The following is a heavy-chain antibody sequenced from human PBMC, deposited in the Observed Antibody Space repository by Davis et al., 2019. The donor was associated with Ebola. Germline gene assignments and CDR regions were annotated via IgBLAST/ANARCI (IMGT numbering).Heavy chain of an antibody. Sequence: ASVKVSCKASGYTFTSYYMHWVRQAPGQGLEWMGIINPSGGSTSYAQKFQGRVTMTRDTSTSTAYMELSSLRSEDTAVYYCASLSITMIVVAEEWGAFDIWGQGTMVTVSS. D-gene: IGHD3-22*01. CDR2: INPSGGST. J-gene: IGHJ3*02. V-gene: IGHV1-46*01. CDR3: ASLSITMIVVAEEWGAFDI. CDR1: GYTFTSYY.